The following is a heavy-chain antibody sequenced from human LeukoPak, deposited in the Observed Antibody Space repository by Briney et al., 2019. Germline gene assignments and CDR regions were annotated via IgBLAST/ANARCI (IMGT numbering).Heavy chain of an antibody. CDR1: GFTFSSYG. J-gene: IGHJ3*02. D-gene: IGHD3-9*01. Sequence: GRSLRLSCAASGFTFSSYGMHWVRQAPGKGLEWVAVISYDGSNKYYADSVKGRFTISRGNSKNTLYLQMNSLRAEDTAVYYCAKDPGYFDWSGAFDIWGQGTMVTVSS. CDR3: AKDPGYFDWSGAFDI. CDR2: ISYDGSNK. V-gene: IGHV3-30*18.